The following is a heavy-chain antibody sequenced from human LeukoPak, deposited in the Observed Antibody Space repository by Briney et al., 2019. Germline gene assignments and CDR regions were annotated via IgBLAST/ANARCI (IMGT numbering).Heavy chain of an antibody. D-gene: IGHD6-13*01. CDR3: ARTAFIAAAGPVDY. CDR2: ISAYNGNT. V-gene: IGHV1-18*01. CDR1: GYTFTSYG. J-gene: IGHJ4*02. Sequence: ASVKVSCKASGYTFTSYGISWVRQAPGQGLEWMGWISAYNGNTNYAQKLQGRVTMTTDTSTSTAYVELRSLRSDDTAVYYCARTAFIAAAGPVDYWGQGTLVTVSS.